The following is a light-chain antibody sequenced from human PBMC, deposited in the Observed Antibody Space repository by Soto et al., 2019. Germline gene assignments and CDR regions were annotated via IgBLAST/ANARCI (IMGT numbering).Light chain of an antibody. J-gene: IGKJ1*01. CDR3: QQYYSYPRT. CDR2: AAS. CDR1: QGISSY. V-gene: IGKV1-8*01. Sequence: AIRMTQSPSSFSASTGDRVTITCRASQGISSYLAWYQQKPGKAPNLLIYAASTLQSGVPSRFSGSGSGTDFTLTINCLQSEDFATYYCQQYYSYPRTFGQGNKLEV.